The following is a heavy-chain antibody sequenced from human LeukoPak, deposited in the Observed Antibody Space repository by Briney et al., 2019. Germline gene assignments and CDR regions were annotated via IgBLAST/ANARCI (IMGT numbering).Heavy chain of an antibody. CDR1: GFTFSSHA. V-gene: IGHV3-30-3*01. J-gene: IGHJ4*02. CDR2: ISYDGSNK. Sequence: PGGSLRLSCAASGFTFSSHAMHWVRQAPGKGLEWVALISYDGSNKYYADSVKGRFTISRDNSKNTLYLQMNSLRAEDTAVYYCARDRSGYDSYWGQGTLVTVSS. D-gene: IGHD5-12*01. CDR3: ARDRSGYDSY.